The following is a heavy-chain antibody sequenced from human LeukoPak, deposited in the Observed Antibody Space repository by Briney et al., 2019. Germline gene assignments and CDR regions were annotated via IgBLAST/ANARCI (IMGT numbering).Heavy chain of an antibody. Sequence: ASVKVSCKASGYTFTGHYIHRVRQAPGQGLEWMGWVNPNSGDSNYAEKFLGRVTMTRDTPISTAYMELSRLRSDDTAVYFCSRESASTGTRVFAYWGQGTLVTVSS. V-gene: IGHV1-2*02. CDR3: SRESASTGTRVFAY. J-gene: IGHJ4*02. D-gene: IGHD2-2*01. CDR1: GYTFTGHY. CDR2: VNPNSGDS.